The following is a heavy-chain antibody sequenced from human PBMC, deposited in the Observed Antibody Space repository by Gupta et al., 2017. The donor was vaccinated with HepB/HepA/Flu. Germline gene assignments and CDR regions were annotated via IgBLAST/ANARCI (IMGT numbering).Heavy chain of an antibody. J-gene: IGHJ4*02. CDR3: ARGIVVVPAPIDY. CDR1: GFTFSHYT. V-gene: IGHV3-21*01. CDR2: ISYTSSNI. D-gene: IGHD2-2*01. Sequence: EVQLVESGGGLVKPGGSLRLSCAASGFTFSHYTINWVRQAPGKGLEWVSSISYTSSNIYYADSVKGRFTVSRDNAKNSLYLHMNSLRAEDTAVYYCARGIVVVPAPIDYWGQGTLVTVSS.